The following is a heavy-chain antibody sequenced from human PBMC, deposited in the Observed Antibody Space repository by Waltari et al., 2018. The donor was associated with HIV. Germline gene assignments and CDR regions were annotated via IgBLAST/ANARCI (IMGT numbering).Heavy chain of an antibody. J-gene: IGHJ5*02. CDR2: ISHSGVT. D-gene: IGHD3-3*01. Sequence: QVQLQQWGAGLLKPSETLSLTCAIYNTSLSDFYWSWIRQPPGKGLEWIGDISHSGVTNNNPFLKSRVTMSVDKSKNQFSLRLKSVTAADTAVYFCARGPPSALTIFGTLGGWFDPWGQGTLVIVSS. CDR3: ARGPPSALTIFGTLGGWFDP. V-gene: IGHV4-34*01. CDR1: NTSLSDFY.